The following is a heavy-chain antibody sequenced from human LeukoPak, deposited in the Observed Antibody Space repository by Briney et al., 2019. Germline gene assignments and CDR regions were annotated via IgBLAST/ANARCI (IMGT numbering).Heavy chain of an antibody. D-gene: IGHD6-19*01. CDR2: FNPEEGES. V-gene: IGHV1-24*01. J-gene: IGHJ4*02. CDR3: ARLHSSGLSRHFDY. Sequence: ASVKVSCKVSGYTLTELSMHWLRQAPGKGLEWMAGFNPEEGESIYAQKFQGRVTITADESTSTVYMDLTSLRSEDTAVYYCARLHSSGLSRHFDYWGQGTLVTVSS. CDR1: GYTLTELS.